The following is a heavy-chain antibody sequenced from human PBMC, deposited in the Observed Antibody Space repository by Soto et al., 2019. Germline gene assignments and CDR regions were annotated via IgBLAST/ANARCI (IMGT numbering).Heavy chain of an antibody. CDR2: VYYRGRT. Sequence: LHLQESGPGLVEPSETLSLTCIVYGGSVSRSSYYWGWIRQPPGKGLEWIGSVYYRGRTYYSPSFESRVTMSVDMSKNHFSLNLSSVTAADTAVYYCARIDSRGGLASWGQGILVTVSS. CDR1: GGSVSRSSYY. D-gene: IGHD3-22*01. J-gene: IGHJ1*01. V-gene: IGHV4-39*02. CDR3: ARIDSRGGLAS.